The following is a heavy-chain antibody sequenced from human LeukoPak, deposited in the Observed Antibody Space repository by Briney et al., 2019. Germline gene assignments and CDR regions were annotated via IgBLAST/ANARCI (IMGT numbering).Heavy chain of an antibody. Sequence: GGSLRLSCAASGFTFSSYAMHWVRQAPGKGLEYVSAISSNGGSAYYANSVKGRFTISRDNSKNTLYLQMGSLRAEDMAVYYCARGNEEQQLAYFDYWGQGTLVTASS. CDR1: GFTFSSYA. J-gene: IGHJ4*02. V-gene: IGHV3-64*01. CDR3: ARGNEEQQLAYFDY. D-gene: IGHD6-13*01. CDR2: ISSNGGSA.